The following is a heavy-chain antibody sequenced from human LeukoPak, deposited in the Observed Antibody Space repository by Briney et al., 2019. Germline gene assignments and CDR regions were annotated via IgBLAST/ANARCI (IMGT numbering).Heavy chain of an antibody. CDR3: ARGIVVVTAIPYYYYYGMDV. D-gene: IGHD2-21*02. V-gene: IGHV1-69*04. CDR1: GGTFSSYA. J-gene: IGHJ6*02. CDR2: IIPILGIA. Sequence: SVKVSSKASGGTFSSYAISWVRQAPGQGLEWMGRIIPILGIANYAQKFQGRVTITADKSTSTAYMELSSLRSEGTAVYYCARGIVVVTAIPYYYYYGMDVWGQGTTVTVSS.